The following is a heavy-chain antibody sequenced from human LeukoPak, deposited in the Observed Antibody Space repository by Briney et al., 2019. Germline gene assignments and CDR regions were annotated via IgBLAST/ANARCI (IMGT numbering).Heavy chain of an antibody. CDR2: IYTSGST. CDR1: GGSISSYY. CDR3: ARYYDSSGHFAIYYFDY. J-gene: IGHJ4*02. Sequence: PSETLSLTCTVSGGSISSYYWSWIRQPAGKGLEWIGRIYTSGSTNYNPSLKSRVTMSVDTSKNQFSLKLSSVTAADTAVYYCARYYDSSGHFAIYYFDYWGQGTLVTVSS. V-gene: IGHV4-4*07. D-gene: IGHD3-22*01.